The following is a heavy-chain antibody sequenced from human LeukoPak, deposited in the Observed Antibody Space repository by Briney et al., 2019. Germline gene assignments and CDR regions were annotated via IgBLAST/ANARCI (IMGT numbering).Heavy chain of an antibody. CDR2: ISAYNGNT. CDR1: GYTFTSYG. D-gene: IGHD6-19*01. J-gene: IGHJ6*02. V-gene: IGHV1-18*01. Sequence: EASVKVSCKASGYTFTSYGISWVRQAPGQGLEWMGWISAYNGNTNYAQKLQGRVTMTRDTSISTAYMELSRLRSDDTAVYYCAGSDVRSGWTDYYYYGMDVWGQGTTVTVSS. CDR3: AGSDVRSGWTDYYYYGMDV.